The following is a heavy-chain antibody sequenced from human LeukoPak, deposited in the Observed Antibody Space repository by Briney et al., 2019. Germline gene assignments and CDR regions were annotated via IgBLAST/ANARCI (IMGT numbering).Heavy chain of an antibody. V-gene: IGHV1-18*01. CDR1: DYTFTSYG. D-gene: IGHD2-15*01. CDR2: ISAYNGNT. CDR3: ARAPAYRYCSGGSCYPAY. Sequence: GSVKVSCKASDYTFTSYGISWVRQAPGQGLEWMGWISAYNGNTNYAQKFQGRVTMTRDTSTSTVYMELSSLRSEDTAVYYCARAPAYRYCSGGSCYPAYWGQGTLVTVSS. J-gene: IGHJ4*02.